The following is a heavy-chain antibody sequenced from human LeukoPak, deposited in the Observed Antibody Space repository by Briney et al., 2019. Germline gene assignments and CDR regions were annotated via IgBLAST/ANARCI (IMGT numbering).Heavy chain of an antibody. CDR3: ARADGVGVVTPYFQH. D-gene: IGHD4-23*01. CDR1: GITFSSYW. J-gene: IGHJ1*01. V-gene: IGHV3-7*01. CDR2: IKEDGSEK. Sequence: PGGSLRLSCAASGITFSSYWMSWVRQAPGKGLEWVANIKEDGSEKHYVDSVKGRFTISRDNAKNSLHLQMNSLRAEDTAVYYCARADGVGVVTPYFQHWGQGTLVTVSS.